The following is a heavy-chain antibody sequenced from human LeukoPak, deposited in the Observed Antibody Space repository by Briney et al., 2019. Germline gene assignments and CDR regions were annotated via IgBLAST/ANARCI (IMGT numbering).Heavy chain of an antibody. Sequence: GRSLRLSCAASGFTFDDYAMHWVRQAPGKGLEWVSGISWNSGSIGYADSVKGRFTISRDNAKNSLYLQMNSLRAEDTALYYCAKDMGSGSYYNVFGGRLYYFDYWGQGTLVTVSS. CDR3: AKDMGSGSYYNVFGGRLYYFDY. CDR2: ISWNSGSI. J-gene: IGHJ4*02. D-gene: IGHD3-10*01. CDR1: GFTFDDYA. V-gene: IGHV3-9*01.